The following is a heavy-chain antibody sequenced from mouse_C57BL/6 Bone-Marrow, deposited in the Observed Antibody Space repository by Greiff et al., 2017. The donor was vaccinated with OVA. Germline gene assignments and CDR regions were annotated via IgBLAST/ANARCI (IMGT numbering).Heavy chain of an antibody. CDR3: TRRPLGPYYFDY. CDR1: GFTFSDAW. J-gene: IGHJ2*01. D-gene: IGHD4-1*01. V-gene: IGHV6-6*01. Sequence: EVMLVESGGGLVQPGGSMKLSCAASGFTFSDAWMDWVRQSPEKGLEWVAEIRNKANNHATYYAESVKGRFTISRDDSKSSVYLQMNSLRAEDTGIYYCTRRPLGPYYFDYWGQGTTLTVSS. CDR2: IRNKANNHAT.